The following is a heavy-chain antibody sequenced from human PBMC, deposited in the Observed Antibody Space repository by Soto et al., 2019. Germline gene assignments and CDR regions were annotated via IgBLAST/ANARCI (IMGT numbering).Heavy chain of an antibody. J-gene: IGHJ6*02. CDR2: IYPGDSDT. Sequence: GESLKISCKGSGYTFTSYWIGWVRQMPGKGLEWMGIIYPGDSDTRYSPSFQGQVTFSADRSINTVYLHWSSLKASDTAMYFCARTSFAGRSYYSGMYXWGQGTTVTVS. CDR1: GYTFTSYW. CDR3: ARTSFAGRSYYSGMYX. V-gene: IGHV5-51*01. D-gene: IGHD3-16*01.